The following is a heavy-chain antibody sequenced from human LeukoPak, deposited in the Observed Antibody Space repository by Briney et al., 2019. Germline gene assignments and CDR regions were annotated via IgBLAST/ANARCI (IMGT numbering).Heavy chain of an antibody. Sequence: SETLSLTCAVYGGSFSGYYWSWIRQPPGKGLEWIGEINHSGSTNYNPSLKSRVTISVDTSKNQFSLKLSSVTAADTAVYYCARLRITNSSGWYYFDYWGQGTLVTVSS. D-gene: IGHD6-19*01. CDR2: INHSGST. CDR3: ARLRITNSSGWYYFDY. V-gene: IGHV4-34*01. J-gene: IGHJ4*02. CDR1: GGSFSGYY.